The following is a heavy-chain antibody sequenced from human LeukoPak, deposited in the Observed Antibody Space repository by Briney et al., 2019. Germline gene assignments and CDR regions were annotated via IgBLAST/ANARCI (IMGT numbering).Heavy chain of an antibody. V-gene: IGHV3-23*01. CDR3: ANGPSVTTFDY. Sequence: PGGSLRLSCAASGFTFNSYAMSWVRQAPGKGLEWVSAISARGGTTYYADSVKGRFTISRDNSKNTLYLQMNSLGAEDTAVYYCANGPSVTTFDYWGQGTLVTVSS. CDR1: GFTFNSYA. J-gene: IGHJ4*02. D-gene: IGHD4-17*01. CDR2: ISARGGTT.